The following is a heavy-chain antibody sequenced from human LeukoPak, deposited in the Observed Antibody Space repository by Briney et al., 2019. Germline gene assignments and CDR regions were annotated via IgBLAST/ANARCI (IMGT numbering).Heavy chain of an antibody. CDR3: ARCEYCSSTSCYGTGWFDP. Sequence: SETLSLTCTVSGASINSGSYYWSWIRQPAGKGLEWIGRIYASGSTNYNPSLKSRVTISVDTSKNQFSLKLSSVTAADTAVYYCARCEYCSSTSCYGTGWFDPWGQGTLVTVSS. J-gene: IGHJ5*02. CDR2: IYASGST. V-gene: IGHV4-61*02. CDR1: GASINSGSYY. D-gene: IGHD2-2*01.